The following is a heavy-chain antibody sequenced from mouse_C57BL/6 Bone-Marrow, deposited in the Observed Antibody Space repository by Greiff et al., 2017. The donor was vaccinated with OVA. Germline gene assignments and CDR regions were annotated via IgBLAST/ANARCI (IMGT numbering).Heavy chain of an antibody. V-gene: IGHV5-9-1*02. J-gene: IGHJ4*01. CDR3: TRDKDGYYFNYDMDY. CDR1: GFTFSSYA. D-gene: IGHD2-3*01. CDR2: ISSGGDYI. Sequence: EVKLVESGEGLVKPGGSLKLSCAASGFTFSSYAMSWVRQTPEKRLEWVAYISSGGDYIYYADTVKGRFTISRDNARNTLYLQMSSLKSEDTAMYYCTRDKDGYYFNYDMDYWGQGTSVTVSS.